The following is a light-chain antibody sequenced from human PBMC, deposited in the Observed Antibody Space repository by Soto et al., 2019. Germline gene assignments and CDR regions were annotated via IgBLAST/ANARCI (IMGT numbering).Light chain of an antibody. CDR1: QSVSSY. CDR3: QQYNNWPPWT. J-gene: IGKJ1*01. V-gene: IGKV3-15*01. CDR2: GAS. Sequence: VLTQSPATLSLSPGERATLSCRASQSVSSYLAWYQQKPGQTPRLLIYGASTRATGIPARFSGSGSGAEFTLTISSLQSEDFAVYYCQQYNNWPPWTFGQGTKVDIK.